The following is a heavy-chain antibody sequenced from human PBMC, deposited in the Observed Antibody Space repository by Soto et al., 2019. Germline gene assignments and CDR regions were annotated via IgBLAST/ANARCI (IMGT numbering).Heavy chain of an antibody. D-gene: IGHD4-17*01. CDR3: AREADKGDYGVFAS. Sequence: QVQLVESGGGVVQPGRSLRLSCEASGFTFSSFAMHWVRQAPGKGLEWVAIIAYDGRNTDYADSVKGRVTISRDNSKNALFLEVNSPTIDDTAMYYCAREADKGDYGVFASWGQGTLVTVSS. J-gene: IGHJ4*02. CDR1: GFTFSSFA. V-gene: IGHV3-30*04. CDR2: IAYDGRNT.